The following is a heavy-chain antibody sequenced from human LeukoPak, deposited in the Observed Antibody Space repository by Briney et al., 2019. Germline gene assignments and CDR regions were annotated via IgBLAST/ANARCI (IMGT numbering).Heavy chain of an antibody. D-gene: IGHD3-10*01. Sequence: SETLSLTCTVSGGSISSYYWSWIRQPPGKGLEWIGYISYSGSTNYNPSLKSRVTISVDTSKNQFSLKLSSVTAADTAVYYCARQLWFGEWGHFDYWGQGTLVTVSS. CDR2: ISYSGST. CDR1: GGSISSYY. J-gene: IGHJ4*02. CDR3: ARQLWFGEWGHFDY. V-gene: IGHV4-59*08.